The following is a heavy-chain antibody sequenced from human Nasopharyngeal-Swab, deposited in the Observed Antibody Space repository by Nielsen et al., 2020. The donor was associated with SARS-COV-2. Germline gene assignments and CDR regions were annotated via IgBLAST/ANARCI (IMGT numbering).Heavy chain of an antibody. D-gene: IGHD2-2*01. CDR2: ISGSGGST. CDR3: AKDPLIVVVPAATLDF. CDR1: GFTFSSYA. J-gene: IGHJ4*02. Sequence: GESLKISCAASGFTFSSYAMSWVRQAPGKGLEWVSAISGSGGSTYYADSVKGRFTISRDNSKNTLYLQMNSLRAEDTAVYYCAKDPLIVVVPAATLDFLGQGTPVPRSS. V-gene: IGHV3-23*01.